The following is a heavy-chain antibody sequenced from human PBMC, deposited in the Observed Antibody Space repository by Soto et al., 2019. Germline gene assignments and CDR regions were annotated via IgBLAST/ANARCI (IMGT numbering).Heavy chain of an antibody. Sequence: SETLSLTCAVSGSSIRSGHYWGWIRQPPGKGLEWIGRIYQSGSTNYNPSLKSRVTMSVETSKNQFSLNLTSVTAADTAVYYCAIAGMSTVTTKPFDLWGPGMKLTV. D-gene: IGHD4-17*01. J-gene: IGHJ4*02. CDR1: GSSIRSGHY. CDR2: IYQSGST. V-gene: IGHV4-38-2*01. CDR3: AIAGMSTVTTKPFDL.